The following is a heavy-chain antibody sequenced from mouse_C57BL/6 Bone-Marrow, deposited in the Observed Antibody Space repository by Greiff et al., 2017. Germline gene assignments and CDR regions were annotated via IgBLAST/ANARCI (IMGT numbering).Heavy chain of an antibody. CDR3: AYNAFDY. CDR2: INSDGGST. CDR1: EYEFPSHD. D-gene: IGHD1-3*01. Sequence: EVQGVESGGGLVQPGESLKLSCESNEYEFPSHDMSWVRKTPGKRLELVAPINSDGGSTYYPDTMESRFILSRDNTKNTLYLQMSSLRSEGTAWYYCAYNAFDYWGQGTTRTVSS. V-gene: IGHV5-2*01. J-gene: IGHJ2*01.